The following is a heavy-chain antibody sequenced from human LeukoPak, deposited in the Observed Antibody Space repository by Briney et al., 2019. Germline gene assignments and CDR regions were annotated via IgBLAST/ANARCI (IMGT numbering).Heavy chain of an antibody. CDR3: ARDPPLTTVTTKASYYYGMDV. J-gene: IGHJ6*02. CDR1: GYTFTGHY. D-gene: IGHD4-17*01. Sequence: ASVKVSCKASGYTFTGHYIHWVRQAPGQGLEWMGWINPNSGGTNYAQKFQGRVTMTRDTSISTAYMELSRLRSDDTAVYYCARDPPLTTVTTKASYYYGMDVWGQGTTVTVSS. V-gene: IGHV1-2*02. CDR2: INPNSGGT.